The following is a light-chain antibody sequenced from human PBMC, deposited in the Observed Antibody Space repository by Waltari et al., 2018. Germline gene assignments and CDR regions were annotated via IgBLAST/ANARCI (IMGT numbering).Light chain of an antibody. Sequence: DIQMTQSPSSLSASVGDRFTITCRASQSISSYLYWYQQKPEKAPQLLIYAASSLQSGVPSRFSGSGSGTDFTLTITSLQPEDFATYFCQQGHSTPRTFGQGTKVEIK. V-gene: IGKV1-39*01. CDR2: AAS. J-gene: IGKJ1*01. CDR1: QSISSY. CDR3: QQGHSTPRT.